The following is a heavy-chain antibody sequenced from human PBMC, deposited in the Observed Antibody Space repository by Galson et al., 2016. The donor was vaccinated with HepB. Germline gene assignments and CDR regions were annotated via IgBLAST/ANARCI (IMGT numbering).Heavy chain of an antibody. CDR1: GGSLSPYY. CDR2: IYYIGST. CDR3: ARMRGYFPFHS. V-gene: IGHV4-59*08. Sequence: SETLSLTCSVSGGSLSPYYWTWIRQAPGKGLEWLGYIYYIGSTNYNPSLKSRVTMSIDRSQNHFSLKLSSVTAADTAVYYCARMRGYFPFHSWGQGTLVTVSS. D-gene: IGHD3-22*01. J-gene: IGHJ5*01.